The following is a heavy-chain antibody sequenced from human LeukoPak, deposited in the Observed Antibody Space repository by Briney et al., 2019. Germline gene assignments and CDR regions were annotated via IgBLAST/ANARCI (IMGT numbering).Heavy chain of an antibody. Sequence: GGALRLSCAASGLTFSSYWMSWVRQAPGKGLEWVANIKQDGSEKYYVDSVKGRFTISRDNAKNSLYLQMNSLRAEDTAVYYCARDAGNSGYVEYFQHWGQGTLVTVSS. CDR3: ARDAGNSGYVEYFQH. D-gene: IGHD5-12*01. V-gene: IGHV3-7*01. CDR2: IKQDGSEK. J-gene: IGHJ1*01. CDR1: GLTFSSYW.